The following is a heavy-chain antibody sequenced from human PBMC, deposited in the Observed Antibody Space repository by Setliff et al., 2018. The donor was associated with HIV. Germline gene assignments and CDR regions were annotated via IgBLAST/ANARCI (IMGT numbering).Heavy chain of an antibody. Sequence: SETLSLTCTVSGSSISSNYYWAWIRQAPGKGLEWIGCIDASANTYYITSLKSRATISIDTSKNQLSLKLRPVTAADTAVYYCARIGSGWSVGWFDPWGQGTLVTVSS. J-gene: IGHJ5*02. CDR1: GSSISSNYY. D-gene: IGHD6-13*01. CDR2: IDASANT. V-gene: IGHV4-38-2*02. CDR3: ARIGSGWSVGWFDP.